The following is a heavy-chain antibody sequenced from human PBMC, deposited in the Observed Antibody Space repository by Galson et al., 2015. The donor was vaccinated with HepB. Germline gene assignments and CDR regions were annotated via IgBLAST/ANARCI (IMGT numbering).Heavy chain of an antibody. CDR2: ISGSGGST. CDR1: GFTFSSYV. CDR3: AKEGQRQQLAEYYYYYYMDV. V-gene: IGHV3-23*01. Sequence: SLRLSCAASGFTFSSYVMSWVRQAPGKGLEWVSAISGSGGSTYYADSVKGRFTISRDNSKNTLYLQMNSLRAEDTAVYYCAKEGQRQQLAEYYYYYYMDVWGKGTTVTVSS. J-gene: IGHJ6*03. D-gene: IGHD6-13*01.